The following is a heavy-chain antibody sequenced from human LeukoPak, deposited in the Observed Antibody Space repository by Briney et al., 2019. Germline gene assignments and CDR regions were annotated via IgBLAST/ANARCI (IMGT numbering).Heavy chain of an antibody. D-gene: IGHD3-3*01. Sequence: GGSLRLSCAASGFTFSGYSMNWVRQAPGKGLEWVSSISSSSSFIYYADSVKGRFTISRDNAKNSLYLQMNSLRAEDTAVYYCARFITIFGVVIPSFDYWGQGTLVTVSS. J-gene: IGHJ4*02. CDR1: GFTFSGYS. CDR3: ARFITIFGVVIPSFDY. V-gene: IGHV3-21*01. CDR2: ISSSSSFI.